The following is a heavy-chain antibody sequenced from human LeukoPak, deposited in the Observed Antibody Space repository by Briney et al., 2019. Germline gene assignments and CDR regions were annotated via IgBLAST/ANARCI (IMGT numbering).Heavy chain of an antibody. CDR1: GFTFGSYA. CDR2: ISGSGGST. D-gene: IGHD3-10*01. CDR3: AKDFFGSGSYYDPLRSSFDY. V-gene: IGHV3-23*01. J-gene: IGHJ4*02. Sequence: GGSLRLSCAASGFTFGSYAMSWVRQAPGKGLEWVSAISGSGGSTYYADSVKGRFTISRDNSKNTLYLQMNSLRAEDTAVYYCAKDFFGSGSYYDPLRSSFDYWGQGTLVTVSS.